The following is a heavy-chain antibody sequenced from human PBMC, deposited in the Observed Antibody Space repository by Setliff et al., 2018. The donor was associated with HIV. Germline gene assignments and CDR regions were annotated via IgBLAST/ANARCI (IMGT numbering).Heavy chain of an antibody. V-gene: IGHV3-30-3*01. CDR2: ISHDGSNK. CDR1: GFTFSSYW. CDR3: ARETMYDSRGYLSHYFDY. J-gene: IGHJ4*02. Sequence: PGGSLRLSCAASGFTFSSYWMHWVRQAPGKGLVWVSHISHDGSNKYYADSVKGRFTISRDNSKNTLYLQMNSLRVEDTAVYYCARETMYDSRGYLSHYFDYWGQGTPVTVSS. D-gene: IGHD3-22*01.